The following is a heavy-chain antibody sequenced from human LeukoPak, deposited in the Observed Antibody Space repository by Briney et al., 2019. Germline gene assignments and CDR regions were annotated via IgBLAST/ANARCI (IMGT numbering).Heavy chain of an antibody. CDR1: GYTFTDYY. CDR3: ARVRSDSESLSHFDY. J-gene: IGHJ4*02. D-gene: IGHD1-26*01. V-gene: IGHV1-2*02. CDR2: MNPKRGDT. Sequence: ASVKVSCKASGYTFTDYYIHWVRQAPGQGLEWVAWMNPKRGDTSYAQKFQGRATMTRDTSISTAYMELSRLRSDDTAVYYCARVRSDSESLSHFDYWGQGTLVTVSS.